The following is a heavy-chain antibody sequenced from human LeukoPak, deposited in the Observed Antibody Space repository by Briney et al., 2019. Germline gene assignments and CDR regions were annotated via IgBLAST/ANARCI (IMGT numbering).Heavy chain of an antibody. V-gene: IGHV4-34*01. J-gene: IGHJ4*02. D-gene: IGHD3-16*02. CDR2: INHSGST. Sequence: SETLSLTCAVYGGAFSGYYWSWIRQPPGKGLEWIGEINHSGSTNYNPSLKSRVTISVDTSKNQFSLKLSSVTAADTAVYYCARLGPYYDYVWGSYRMPYYFDYWGQGTLVTVSS. CDR1: GGAFSGYY. CDR3: ARLGPYYDYVWGSYRMPYYFDY.